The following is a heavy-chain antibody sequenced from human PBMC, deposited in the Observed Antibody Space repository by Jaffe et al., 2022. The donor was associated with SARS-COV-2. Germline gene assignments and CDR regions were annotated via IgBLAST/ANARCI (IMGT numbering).Heavy chain of an antibody. D-gene: IGHD1-1*01. CDR3: ARDFEYNWNTYYYYYGMDV. Sequence: EVQLVESGGGLVQPGGSLRLSCAASGFTFSSYWMHWVRQAPGKGLVWVSRINSDGSSTSYADSVKGRFTISRDNAKNTLYLQMNSLRAEDTAVYYCARDFEYNWNTYYYYYGMDVWGQGTTVTVSS. CDR2: INSDGSST. CDR1: GFTFSSYW. V-gene: IGHV3-74*01. J-gene: IGHJ6*02.